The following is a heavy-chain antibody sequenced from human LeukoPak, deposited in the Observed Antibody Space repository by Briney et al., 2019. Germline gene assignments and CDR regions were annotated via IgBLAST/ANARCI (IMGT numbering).Heavy chain of an antibody. V-gene: IGHV6-1*01. Sequence: SHTLSLTCAFSGDSASSKNGAWNWIRQSPSRGLEWLGRTYYRSKWYNDYAESMEGRMTISQDTSKNQYSLHLNSVTPDDTAVYYCARDLGTTGWHTFDYWGQGTLVTVSS. D-gene: IGHD6-19*01. CDR1: GDSASSKNGA. CDR2: TYYRSKWYN. CDR3: ARDLGTTGWHTFDY. J-gene: IGHJ4*02.